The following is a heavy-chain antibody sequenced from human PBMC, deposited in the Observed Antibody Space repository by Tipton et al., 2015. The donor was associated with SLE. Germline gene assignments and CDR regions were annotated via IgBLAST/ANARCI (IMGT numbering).Heavy chain of an antibody. D-gene: IGHD5-24*01. CDR2: SSSSSSTI. J-gene: IGHJ3*02. CDR3: ARGDGYIHDAFDI. CDR1: GFTFSSYS. V-gene: IGHV3-48*01. Sequence: SLRLSCAAYGFTFSSYSMNWVRQAPGKGLEWVSYSSSSSSTIYYADYVKGRFTISIDDDKNSLYLQMKSLRAEETAVYYCARGDGYIHDAFDIWGQGTMVTVSS.